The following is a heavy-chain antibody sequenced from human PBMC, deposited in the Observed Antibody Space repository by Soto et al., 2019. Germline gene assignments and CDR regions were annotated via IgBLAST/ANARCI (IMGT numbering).Heavy chain of an antibody. CDR3: ARDGTAVAAGYYGMDV. CDR2: IYYSGST. CDR1: GGSVSSGSYY. J-gene: IGHJ6*02. Sequence: SETLSLTCTVSGGSVSSGSYYWSWIRQPPGKGLEWIGYIYYSGSTNYNPSLKSRVTISVATSKNQVSLKLSSVTAADTAVYYCARDGTAVAAGYYGMDVWGQGTTVTVSS. V-gene: IGHV4-61*01. D-gene: IGHD5-18*01.